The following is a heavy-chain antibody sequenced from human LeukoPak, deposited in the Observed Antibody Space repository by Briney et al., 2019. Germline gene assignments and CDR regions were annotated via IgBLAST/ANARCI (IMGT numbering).Heavy chain of an antibody. V-gene: IGHV3-21*01. D-gene: IGHD4-17*01. Sequence: GGSLRLSCAASGFTFSSYSMNWVRQAPGQGLEWVSSISSSSSYINYADSVKGRFTISRDNAKNSLYLQMNSLRAEDTAVYYCARDHAGGDYVGYFDYWGQGTLVTVSS. CDR1: GFTFSSYS. CDR3: ARDHAGGDYVGYFDY. J-gene: IGHJ4*02. CDR2: ISSSSSYI.